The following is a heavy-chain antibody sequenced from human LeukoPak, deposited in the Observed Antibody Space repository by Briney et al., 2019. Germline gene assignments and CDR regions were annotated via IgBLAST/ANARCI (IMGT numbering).Heavy chain of an antibody. Sequence: SETLSLTCAVSGGSFIGYDWRWIRQPPGKGLEWIGEINHSGSTNYNPSLKSRVTISVDTSKNQFSLKLSSVTAADTAVYYCAKGWQGRTAYYYYMDVWGKGTTVTVSS. V-gene: IGHV4-34*01. CDR1: GGSFIGYD. CDR3: AKGWQGRTAYYYYMDV. J-gene: IGHJ6*03. CDR2: INHSGST. D-gene: IGHD2-21*02.